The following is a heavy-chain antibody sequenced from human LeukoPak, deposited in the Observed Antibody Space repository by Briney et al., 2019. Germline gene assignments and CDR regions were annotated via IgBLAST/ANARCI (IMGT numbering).Heavy chain of an antibody. D-gene: IGHD3-10*01. CDR3: ARDYDYYGSGSYYNYYYYYMDV. V-gene: IGHV1-2*02. CDR1: GYTFTGYY. CDR2: INPNSGGT. J-gene: IGHJ6*03. Sequence: GASVKVSCKASGYTFTGYYMHWVRQAAGQGLEWMGWINPNSGGTNYAQKFQGRVTMTRDTSVSTAYMELSRLRSDDTAVYYCARDYDYYGSGSYYNYYYYYMDVWGKGTTVTISS.